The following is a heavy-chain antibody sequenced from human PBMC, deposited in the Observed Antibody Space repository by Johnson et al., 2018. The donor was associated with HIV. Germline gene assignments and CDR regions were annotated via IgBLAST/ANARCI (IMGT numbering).Heavy chain of an antibody. V-gene: IGHV3-30-3*01. Sequence: QVQLVESGGGLVQPGGSLRLSCAASGFSFSDHYMDWVRQAPGKGLEWVAVISYDGSNEYYADSVKGRFTISRDNSKNTLYLQMNSLRAEDTAVYYCARDVRWLPDAFEIWGQGTMVTVSS. CDR1: GFSFSDHY. J-gene: IGHJ3*02. D-gene: IGHD5-24*01. CDR3: ARDVRWLPDAFEI. CDR2: ISYDGSNE.